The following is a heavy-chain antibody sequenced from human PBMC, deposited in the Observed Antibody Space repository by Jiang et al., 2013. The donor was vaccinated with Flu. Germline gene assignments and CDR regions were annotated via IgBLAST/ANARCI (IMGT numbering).Heavy chain of an antibody. J-gene: IGHJ4*02. CDR3: ARDWGYYKTFDH. CDR1: GYNFINYA. V-gene: IGHV1-3*01. D-gene: IGHD2-21*01. Sequence: QLVESGAEVKKPGASVKVSCKASGYNFINYAIHWVRQAPGQRLEWMGWINAGNGNTRYSQKFQGRVTITRDTSANTAYMELRSLISEDTALYYCARDWGYYKTFDHWGQGALVTVSS. CDR2: INAGNGNT.